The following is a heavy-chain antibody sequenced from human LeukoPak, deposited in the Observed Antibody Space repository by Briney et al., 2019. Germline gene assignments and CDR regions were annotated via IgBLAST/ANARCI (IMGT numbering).Heavy chain of an antibody. CDR1: GGSISSYY. CDR2: IYYSGST. J-gene: IGHJ6*02. D-gene: IGHD3-10*01. CDR3: AGSISTMAYYYYGMDV. V-gene: IGHV4-59*08. Sequence: ASETLSLTCTVSGGSISSYYWSWIRQPPGKGLEWIGYIYYSGSTNYNPSLKSRVTISVDTSKNQFSLKLSSVTAADTAVYYCAGSISTMAYYYYGMDVWGQGTTVTVSS.